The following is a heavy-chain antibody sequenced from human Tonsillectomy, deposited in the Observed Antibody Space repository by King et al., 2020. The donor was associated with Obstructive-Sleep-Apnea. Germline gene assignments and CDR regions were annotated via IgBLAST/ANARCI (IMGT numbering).Heavy chain of an antibody. CDR3: ARAVTSVGGIGKYYFDY. CDR1: GYTFTSND. V-gene: IGHV1-8*01. D-gene: IGHD3-16*02. J-gene: IGHJ4*02. CDR2: MNPNSGNT. Sequence: VQLVESGAEVKKPGASVKVSCKASGYTFTSNDINWVRQATGQGLEWLGWMNPNSGNTDYAQKFKGRVTMSRNTSISTAYMELSSLRSEDTAVYYCARAVTSVGGIGKYYFDYWGQGTLVTVSS.